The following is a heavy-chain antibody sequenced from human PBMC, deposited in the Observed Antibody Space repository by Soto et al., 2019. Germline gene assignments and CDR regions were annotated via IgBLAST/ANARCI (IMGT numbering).Heavy chain of an antibody. CDR1: GGSIDGRN. CDR3: VRQGIGNLHGLVDV. D-gene: IGHD3-10*01. V-gene: IGHV4-59*08. J-gene: IGHJ6*02. CDR2: VYYDGGS. Sequence: QMQLQESGPGLVKPSETLSLTCTVSGGSIDGRNCAWIRQPPGKGLEWLGYVYYDGGSSYNPSVKSRLTLSMDTSKSQFSLQLRSVTAADTAVYYCVRQGIGNLHGLVDVWGRGTTVTVSS.